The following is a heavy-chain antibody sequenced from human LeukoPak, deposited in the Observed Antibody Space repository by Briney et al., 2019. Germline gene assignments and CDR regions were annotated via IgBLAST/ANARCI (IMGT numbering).Heavy chain of an antibody. CDR2: INHSGST. CDR3: ARVRLGKDIVVVPAARPRAFDI. J-gene: IGHJ3*02. CDR1: GGSFSGYY. D-gene: IGHD2-2*01. Sequence: PSETLSLTCAVYGGSFSGYYLSWIRQPPGKGLEWIGEINHSGSTNYNPSLKSRVTISVDTSKNQFSLKLSSVTAADTAVDYCARVRLGKDIVVVPAARPRAFDIWGQGTMVTVSS. V-gene: IGHV4-34*01.